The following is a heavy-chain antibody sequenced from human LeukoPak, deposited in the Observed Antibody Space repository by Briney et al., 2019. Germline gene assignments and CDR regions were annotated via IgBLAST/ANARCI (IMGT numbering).Heavy chain of an antibody. J-gene: IGHJ3*02. D-gene: IGHD2-2*01. CDR1: GYTLTELS. Sequence: ASVKVSCKVSGYTLTELSMHWVRQAPGKGLEWMGGFDPEDGETIYAQKFQGRVTMTEDTSTDTAYMELSSLRSEDTAVYYCATDLRSIVPDAFDIWGQGTMVTVSS. V-gene: IGHV1-24*01. CDR2: FDPEDGET. CDR3: ATDLRSIVPDAFDI.